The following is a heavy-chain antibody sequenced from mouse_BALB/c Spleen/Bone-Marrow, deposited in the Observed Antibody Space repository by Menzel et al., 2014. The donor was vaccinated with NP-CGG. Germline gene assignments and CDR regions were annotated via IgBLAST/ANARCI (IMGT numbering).Heavy chain of an antibody. Sequence: VQRVESGAELARPGASVKMSCKASGYTFTSYTMHWVKQRPGQGLEWIGYINPSSGYTNYNQKFKDKATLTADKSSSTAYMQLSSLTSEDSAVYYCAIYDDDVRYFDVWGAGTTVTVSS. D-gene: IGHD2-4*01. CDR2: INPSSGYT. V-gene: IGHV1-4*01. CDR1: GYTFTSYT. CDR3: AIYDDDVRYFDV. J-gene: IGHJ1*01.